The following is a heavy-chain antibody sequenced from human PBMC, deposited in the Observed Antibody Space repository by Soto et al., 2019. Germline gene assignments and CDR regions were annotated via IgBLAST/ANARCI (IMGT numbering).Heavy chain of an antibody. V-gene: IGHV4-31*03. Sequence: QVQLQESGPGLVKPSQSLSLTCTVSGDSISSAPYYWSWIRQHPGKGLEWIGYIYYSGNTHYNPSLKSRAAISVDTSKNQLSLKLNSVTAADTAFYYCAKSYGPTDTWFNPWGQGTLVTVSS. CDR3: AKSYGPTDTWFNP. J-gene: IGHJ5*02. CDR2: IYYSGNT. CDR1: GDSISSAPYY. D-gene: IGHD4-17*01.